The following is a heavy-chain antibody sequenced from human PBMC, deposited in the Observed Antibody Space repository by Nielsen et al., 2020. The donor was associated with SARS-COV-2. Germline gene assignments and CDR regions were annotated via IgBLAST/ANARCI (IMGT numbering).Heavy chain of an antibody. CDR3: ARGGYISFYMDV. CDR2: VYYSGTT. J-gene: IGHJ6*03. V-gene: IGHV4-59*01. CDR1: GDSLRSYY. Sequence: SETLSLTCTVSGDSLRSYYWSWIRQSPRKGLEWIGFVYYSGTTYYNPSLKSRVTISEDTSKNQFSLRVTSVTAADTAVYYCARGGYISFYMDVWGKGASVTVS. D-gene: IGHD5-18*01.